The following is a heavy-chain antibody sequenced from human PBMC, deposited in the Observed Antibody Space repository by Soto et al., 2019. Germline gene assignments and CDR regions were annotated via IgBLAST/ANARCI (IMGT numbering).Heavy chain of an antibody. CDR3: ARAIFYYDSSGYYFDAFDI. D-gene: IGHD3-22*01. Sequence: SETLSLTCAVSGGSISSGGYSWSWIRQPPGKGLEWIGYIYHSGSTYYNPSLRSRVTISVDRSKNQFSLKLSSVTAADTAVYYCARAIFYYDSSGYYFDAFDIWGQGTMVTV. CDR1: GGSISSGGYS. CDR2: IYHSGST. J-gene: IGHJ3*02. V-gene: IGHV4-30-2*01.